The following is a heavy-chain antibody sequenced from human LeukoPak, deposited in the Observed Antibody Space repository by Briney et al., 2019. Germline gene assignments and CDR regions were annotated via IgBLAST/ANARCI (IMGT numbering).Heavy chain of an antibody. V-gene: IGHV3-7*01. D-gene: IGHD3-22*01. CDR1: GFTFSSYW. CDR3: AREVVLSTSAWFEY. CDR2: IKEDGTEK. Sequence: GGSLRLSCAVSGFTFSSYWMSWVREAPGKGLEWVANIKEDGTEKYYQDSVKGRFTISRDNAKNSLYLQMNSLRAEDTAVYYCAREVVLSTSAWFEYWGQGTLVTVSS. J-gene: IGHJ4*02.